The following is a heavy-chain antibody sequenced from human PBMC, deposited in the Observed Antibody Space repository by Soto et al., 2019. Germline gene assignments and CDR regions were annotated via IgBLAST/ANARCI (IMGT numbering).Heavy chain of an antibody. V-gene: IGHV2-26*04. CDR2: IFSNDEK. D-gene: IGHD6-13*01. Sequence: QVTGKESGPVLVKPTETLTLTFAVSGFSLSNAGLGVSWICQPPAKALEWLAHIFSNDEKSYSTSPKSRLTISKDTSKSQVVLTMTNMDPEDTATYYCASTYSTSWYWFDPWGQGTLVTVSS. CDR3: ASTYSTSWYWFDP. J-gene: IGHJ5*02. CDR1: GFSLSNAGLG.